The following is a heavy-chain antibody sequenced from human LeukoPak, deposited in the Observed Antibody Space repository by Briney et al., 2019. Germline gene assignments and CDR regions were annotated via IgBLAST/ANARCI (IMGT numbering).Heavy chain of an antibody. CDR1: RFTFSSYS. CDR2: IRSSSSYI. CDR3: ARFYDILAQFDY. V-gene: IGHV3-21*01. J-gene: IGHJ4*02. D-gene: IGHD3-9*01. Sequence: PGRSLRLSCAVSRFTFSSYSMNWVSQAPGKGRGWDASIRSSSSYILYADSGKGRFSLSRHHAKNSLYLQMNILRAEDTAVYYCARFYDILAQFDYWGQGTLVTVSS.